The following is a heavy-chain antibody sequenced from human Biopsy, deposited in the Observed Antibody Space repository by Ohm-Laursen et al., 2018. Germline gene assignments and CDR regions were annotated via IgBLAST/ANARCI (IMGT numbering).Heavy chain of an antibody. CDR1: GGSISNNNYY. V-gene: IGHV4-39*01. D-gene: IGHD3-22*01. Sequence: TLSLTCPVSGGSISNNNYYWGWIRQPPGKGLEWIGSIFYRGSTHYKPSLKSRVNISVDKSKNQFSLKLNYVTAADTAVYYCARDYDTSGYYYVSWGQGTLVTVSS. J-gene: IGHJ5*02. CDR3: ARDYDTSGYYYVS. CDR2: IFYRGST.